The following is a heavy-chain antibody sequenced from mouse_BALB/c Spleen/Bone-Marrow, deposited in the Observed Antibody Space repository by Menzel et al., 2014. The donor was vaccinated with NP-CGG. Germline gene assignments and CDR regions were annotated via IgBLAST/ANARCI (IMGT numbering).Heavy chain of an antibody. CDR1: GFNIKDTY. J-gene: IGHJ2*01. Sequence: VQLQQPGAELVKPGASVKLSCTASGFNIKDTYMHWVKQRPEQGLEWIGRIDPANGNTKYDPKFQGKATITADTSSNTAYLQLSRLTSEDTAVYYCARSYGSSPFDYWGQGTTLTVSS. CDR2: IDPANGNT. V-gene: IGHV14-3*02. D-gene: IGHD1-1*01. CDR3: ARSYGSSPFDY.